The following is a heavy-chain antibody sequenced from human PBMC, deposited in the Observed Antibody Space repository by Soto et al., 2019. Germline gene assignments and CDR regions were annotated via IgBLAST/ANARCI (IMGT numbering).Heavy chain of an antibody. D-gene: IGHD1-26*01. CDR2: IYYSGST. J-gene: IGHJ6*02. CDR3: ARDNREWELQTYYYYGMDV. Sequence: TSETLSLTCTVSGGSISSYYWSWIRQPPGKGLEWIGYIYYSGSTNYNPSLKSRVTISVDTSKNQFSLKLSSVTAADTAVYFCARDNREWELQTYYYYGMDVWGQGTTVTVSS. V-gene: IGHV4-59*01. CDR1: GGSISSYY.